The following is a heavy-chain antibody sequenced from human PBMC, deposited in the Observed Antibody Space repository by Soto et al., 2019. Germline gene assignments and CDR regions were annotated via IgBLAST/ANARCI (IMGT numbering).Heavy chain of an antibody. CDR3: ARDMKFDYYDSSGLGPPSYYYGMDV. V-gene: IGHV4-59*12. Sequence: SETLSLTCTVSGGSISSYYWSWIRQHPGKGLEWIGYIYYSGSTYYNPSLKSRVTISVDTSKNQFSLKLSSVTAADTAVYYCARDMKFDYYDSSGLGPPSYYYGMDVWGQGTTVTVSS. J-gene: IGHJ6*02. D-gene: IGHD3-22*01. CDR1: GGSISSYY. CDR2: IYYSGST.